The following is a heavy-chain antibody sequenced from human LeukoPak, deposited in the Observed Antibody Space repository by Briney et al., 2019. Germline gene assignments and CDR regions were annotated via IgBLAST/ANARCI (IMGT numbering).Heavy chain of an antibody. CDR1: GGSISSSSYY. CDR3: ARDRTDYSNLNWFDP. CDR2: IYYSGST. D-gene: IGHD4-11*01. V-gene: IGHV4-39*07. J-gene: IGHJ5*02. Sequence: SETLSLTCTVSGGSISSSSYYWGWIRQPPGKGLEWIGSIYYSGSTYYNPSLKSRVTISVDTSKNQFSLKLSSVTAADTAVYYCARDRTDYSNLNWFDPWGQGTLVTVSS.